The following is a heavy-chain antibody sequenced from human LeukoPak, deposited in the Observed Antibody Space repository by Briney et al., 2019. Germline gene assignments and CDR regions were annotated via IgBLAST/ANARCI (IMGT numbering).Heavy chain of an antibody. Sequence: SETLSLTCAVYGVSFSGYYWSWIRPPPGKGLEWIGEINHSGSTNYNPSLKSRVTISVDTSKNQFSLKLSSVTAADTAVYYCASWSTNTKGWFDPWGQGTLVTVSS. V-gene: IGHV4-34*01. J-gene: IGHJ5*02. CDR1: GVSFSGYY. CDR2: INHSGST. CDR3: ASWSTNTKGWFDP. D-gene: IGHD2-2*01.